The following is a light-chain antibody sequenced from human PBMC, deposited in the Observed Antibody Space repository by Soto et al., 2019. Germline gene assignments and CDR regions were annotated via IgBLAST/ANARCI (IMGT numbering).Light chain of an antibody. CDR2: AAS. Sequence: DIQMTQYPAFHSPDGGHRVTKNHRASQGISNYLAWYQQKPGKVPKLLIYAASTLQSGVPSRFSGSGSGTDFTLTISSLQPEDVATYYCQKYNSAPMTFGQGTKVDI. CDR1: QGISNY. J-gene: IGKJ1*01. CDR3: QKYNSAPMT. V-gene: IGKV1-27*01.